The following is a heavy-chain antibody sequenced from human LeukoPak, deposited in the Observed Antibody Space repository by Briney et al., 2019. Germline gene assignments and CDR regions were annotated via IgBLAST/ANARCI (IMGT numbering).Heavy chain of an antibody. D-gene: IGHD2-21*02. CDR1: GYTFTSYY. CDR3: ARDRLAYCGGDCYPDY. CDR2: INPSGGST. Sequence: ASVKVSCKASGYTFTSYYMHWVREAPGQGLEWMGIINPSGGSTSYAQKFQSRVTMTRDTSTSTVYMELSSLRSEDTAVYYCARDRLAYCGGDCYPDYWGQGTLVTVSS. V-gene: IGHV1-46*01. J-gene: IGHJ4*02.